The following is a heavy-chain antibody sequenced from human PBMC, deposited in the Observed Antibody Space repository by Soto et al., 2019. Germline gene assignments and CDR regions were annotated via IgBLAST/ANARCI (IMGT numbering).Heavy chain of an antibody. J-gene: IGHJ4*02. CDR1: GFTFSSLW. CDR3: ARGPY. V-gene: IGHV3-7*01. Sequence: GGSLRLSCAASGFTFSSLWMSWVRQAPGKGLEWVANIKQDGSEKYYVDSVKGRFTISRDNARNSLYLQMNSLRAEDTAVYYCARGPYWGQGPLVTVSS. CDR2: IKQDGSEK.